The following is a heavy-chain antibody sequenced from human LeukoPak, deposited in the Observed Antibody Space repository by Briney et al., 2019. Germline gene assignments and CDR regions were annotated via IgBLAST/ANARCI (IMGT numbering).Heavy chain of an antibody. Sequence: PGGSLRLSCAASGFTFSASDMNWVRQTPGKGLEWVSSISSSSSYIYYADSVKGRFSISRGNAKKSLYLQMNSLRAEDTAVYYCAREINGWSLHDAFDTWGQGTLVTVSS. CDR3: AREINGWSLHDAFDT. CDR2: ISSSSSYI. CDR1: GFTFSASD. J-gene: IGHJ3*02. V-gene: IGHV3-21*01. D-gene: IGHD2-8*01.